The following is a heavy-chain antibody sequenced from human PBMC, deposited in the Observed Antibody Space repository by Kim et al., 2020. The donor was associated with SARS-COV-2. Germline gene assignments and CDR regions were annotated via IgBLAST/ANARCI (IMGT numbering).Heavy chain of an antibody. CDR1: GGTFSSYV. J-gene: IGHJ5*02. CDR3: AREVANWFDP. V-gene: IGHV1-69*13. Sequence: SVKVSCKASGGTFSSYVISWVPQAPGQGLEWMGGIIPIFGTATYAQKFQGRVTITADESTSTAHMELSSLRSEDTAVYYCAREVANWFDPWGQGTLVTVSS. CDR2: IIPIFGTA. D-gene: IGHD2-21*01.